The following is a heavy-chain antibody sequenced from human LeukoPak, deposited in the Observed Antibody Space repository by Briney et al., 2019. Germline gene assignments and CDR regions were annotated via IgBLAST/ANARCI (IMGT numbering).Heavy chain of an antibody. V-gene: IGHV2-70*01. D-gene: IGHD3-10*01. CDR2: IDWDDDK. CDR1: GFSLSTSGMC. Sequence: ESGPALVKPTQTLTLTFTFSGFSLSTSGMCVSWIRQPPGKALEWLALIDWDDDKYYSTSLQTRLTISKDTSKNQVVLTMTNMDPVDTATYYCARTDYFGSGSYYHPIDYWGQGTLVTVSS. CDR3: ARTDYFGSGSYYHPIDY. J-gene: IGHJ4*02.